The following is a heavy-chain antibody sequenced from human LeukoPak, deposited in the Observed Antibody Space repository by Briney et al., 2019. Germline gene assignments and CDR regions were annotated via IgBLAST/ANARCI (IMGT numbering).Heavy chain of an antibody. V-gene: IGHV1-69*04. CDR3: ARDLTGLFDY. Sequence: SVKVSCKASGGTFSSYAISWVRQAPGQGLEWMERIIPILGIANYAQKFQGRVTITADKSTSTAYMELSSLRSEDTAVYYCARDLTGLFDYWGQGTLVTVSS. CDR1: GGTFSSYA. CDR2: IIPILGIA. J-gene: IGHJ4*02.